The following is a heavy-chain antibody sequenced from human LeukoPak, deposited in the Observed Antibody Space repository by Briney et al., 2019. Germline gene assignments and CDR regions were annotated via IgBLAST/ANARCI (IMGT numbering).Heavy chain of an antibody. D-gene: IGHD3-22*01. CDR1: GFTFSSYS. CDR3: ARALTYYYDSNGSDFDY. Sequence: GGSLRLSCAASGFTFSSYSMNWVRQAPGKGLEWVSSISSSSSYIYYADSVKGRSTISRDNAKNSLYLQMNSLRAEDTAVYYCARALTYYYDSNGSDFDYWGQGTLVTVSS. V-gene: IGHV3-21*01. J-gene: IGHJ4*02. CDR2: ISSSSSYI.